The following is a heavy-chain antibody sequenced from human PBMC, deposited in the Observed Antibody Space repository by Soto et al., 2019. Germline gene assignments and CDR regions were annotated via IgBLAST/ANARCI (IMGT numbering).Heavy chain of an antibody. CDR2: INGYTGNT. Sequence: QVQLVQSGAEVKKPGASVKVSCKASGYTFTSYGLSWVPQAPGQGLEWMGWINGYTGNTNYAQKFQGRVTMTTDTSTNTAYLDLWTLISDDTAVYYCARSWVTGKGGIDVWGQGTTVTVSS. CDR1: GYTFTSYG. CDR3: ARSWVTGKGGIDV. J-gene: IGHJ6*02. V-gene: IGHV1-18*01. D-gene: IGHD3-16*01.